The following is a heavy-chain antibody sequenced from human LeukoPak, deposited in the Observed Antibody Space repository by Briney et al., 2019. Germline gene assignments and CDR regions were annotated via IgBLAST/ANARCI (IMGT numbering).Heavy chain of an antibody. Sequence: GASVKVSCKASGGTFSSYAISWVRQAPGQGLEWMGGIIPIFGTANYAQKFQGRVTITTDESTSTAYMELSSLRSEDTAVYYCARGSIAARPDRLFDYWGQGTLVTVFS. D-gene: IGHD6-6*01. CDR2: IIPIFGTA. V-gene: IGHV1-69*05. CDR3: ARGSIAARPDRLFDY. J-gene: IGHJ4*02. CDR1: GGTFSSYA.